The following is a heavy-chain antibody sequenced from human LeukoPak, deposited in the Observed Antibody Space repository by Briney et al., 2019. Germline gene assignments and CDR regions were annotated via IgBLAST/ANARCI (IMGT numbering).Heavy chain of an antibody. J-gene: IGHJ4*02. CDR3: AKDSIKYCSSTSCYWAY. D-gene: IGHD2-2*01. CDR2: ISWNSGSI. V-gene: IGHV3-9*01. CDR1: GFTFDDYA. Sequence: GRSLRLSCAASGFTFDDYAMHWVRQAPGKGLEWVSSISWNSGSIGYADSVKGRFTISRDNSKNTLYLQMNSLRAEDTAVYYCAKDSIKYCSSTSCYWAYWGQGTLVTVSS.